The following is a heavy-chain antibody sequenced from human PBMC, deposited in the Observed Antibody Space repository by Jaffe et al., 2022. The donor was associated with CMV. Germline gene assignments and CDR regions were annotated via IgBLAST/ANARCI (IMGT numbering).Heavy chain of an antibody. CDR1: GYTFSTSA. D-gene: IGHD5-12*01. V-gene: IGHV3-23*04. CDR3: AKCRGWIDPFDY. CDR2: IRNGGGNT. Sequence: EVQLVESGGGLVQPGGSLRLSCGVSGYTFSTSAMSWVRQAPGKGLEWVSTIRNGGGNTYYADSVKGRFTISVDNSKNTLYLQMNSLRAEDTAVYYCAKCRGWIDPFDYWGQGTLVTVSS. J-gene: IGHJ4*02.